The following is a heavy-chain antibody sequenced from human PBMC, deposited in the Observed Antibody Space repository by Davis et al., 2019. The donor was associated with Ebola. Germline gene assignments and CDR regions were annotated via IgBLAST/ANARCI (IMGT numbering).Heavy chain of an antibody. D-gene: IGHD4-11*01. Sequence: ASVKVSCKASGYTFTGYYMHWVRQAPGQGLEWMGWINPNSGGTNDAQKFQGRVTMTRDTSISTAYMELSRLRSDDTAVYYCARDPTTVTTSGMDVWGQGTTVTVSS. V-gene: IGHV1-2*02. J-gene: IGHJ6*02. CDR1: GYTFTGYY. CDR2: INPNSGGT. CDR3: ARDPTTVTTSGMDV.